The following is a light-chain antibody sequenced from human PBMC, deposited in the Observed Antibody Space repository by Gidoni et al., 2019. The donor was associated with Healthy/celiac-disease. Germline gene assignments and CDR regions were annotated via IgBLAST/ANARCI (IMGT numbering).Light chain of an antibody. CDR3: QQYNNWPPWT. Sequence: EIVMTQSPATLSVSPGESATLPCRARQSVSSNLAWYQQKPGQAPRLLIYGASSRATGIPARFSGSGSWTEFTLTISSLQSEDFAVYYCQQYNNWPPWTFXQXTKVEIK. CDR2: GAS. J-gene: IGKJ1*01. V-gene: IGKV3-15*01. CDR1: QSVSSN.